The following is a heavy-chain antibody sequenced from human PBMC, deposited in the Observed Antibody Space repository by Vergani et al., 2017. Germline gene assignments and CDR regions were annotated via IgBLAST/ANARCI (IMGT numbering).Heavy chain of an antibody. D-gene: IGHD4-17*01. CDR2: ISYDGGNK. CDR3: AKDGRENSDYGYFDY. J-gene: IGHJ4*02. Sequence: QVQLVESGGGVVQPGRSLRLSCAASGFTFSSYAMHWVRQAPGKGLEWVAVISYDGGNKYYADSVKGRFTISRDTSKKTLSLQMRSLRADDTAVYYCAKDGRENSDYGYFDYGGQGTLVTVSS. V-gene: IGHV3-30-3*01. CDR1: GFTFSSYA.